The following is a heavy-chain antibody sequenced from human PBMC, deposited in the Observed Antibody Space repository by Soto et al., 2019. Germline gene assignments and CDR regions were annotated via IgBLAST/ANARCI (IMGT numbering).Heavy chain of an antibody. CDR2: INPNSGGT. CDR1: GYTFTGYY. V-gene: IGHV1-2*02. Sequence: QVQLVQSGAEVKKPGASVKVSCKASGYTFTGYYMHWVRQAPGQGLEWMGWINPNSGGTNYAQKFQGRVTMTRDTSISTAYMELSRLRSDDTAVYYCATAGGGLPYSSSPTDYWGQGTLVTVSS. D-gene: IGHD6-6*01. J-gene: IGHJ4*02. CDR3: ATAGGGLPYSSSPTDY.